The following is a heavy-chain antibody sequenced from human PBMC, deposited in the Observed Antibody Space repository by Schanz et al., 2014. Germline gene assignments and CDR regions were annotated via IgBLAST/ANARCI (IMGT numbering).Heavy chain of an antibody. Sequence: VQLVESGGGLVKPGGSLRLSCAASGFIFSNSWMSWVRQAPGKGLEWVGHSRNKGHSYTSEYAASVKGRFTISRDESESSLYLQMDSLKTEDTAVYYCARRNFYDKSAAFDYWGQGSLVTVSS. CDR1: GFIFSNSW. J-gene: IGHJ4*02. D-gene: IGHD3-9*01. CDR3: ARRNFYDKSAAFDY. CDR2: SRNKGHSYTS. V-gene: IGHV3-72*01.